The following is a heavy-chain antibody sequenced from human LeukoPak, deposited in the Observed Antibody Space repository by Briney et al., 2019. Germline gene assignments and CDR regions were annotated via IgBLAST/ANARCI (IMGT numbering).Heavy chain of an antibody. CDR2: IYYSGST. CDR1: GGSISSYY. V-gene: IGHV4-59*01. CDR3: ARYDIHGFA. J-gene: IGHJ4*02. Sequence: SSETLSLTCTVSGGSISSYYWSWIRQPPGKGLEWIGYIYYSGSTNYNPSLKSRVTISVDTSKNQFSLKLSSVTAADTAVYYCARYDIHGFAWGQGTLVTVSS. D-gene: IGHD3-9*01.